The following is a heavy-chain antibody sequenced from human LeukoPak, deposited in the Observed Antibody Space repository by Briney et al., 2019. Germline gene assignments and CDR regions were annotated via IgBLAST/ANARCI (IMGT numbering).Heavy chain of an antibody. Sequence: GGSLRLSCAASGVTFSSHWMSWVRQAPGKGLEWVANIKQDGSEKYYVDSVKGRFTISRDNAKNSLYLQMNSLRAEDTAVYYCARRPSLGGAFDIWGQGTMVTVSS. J-gene: IGHJ3*02. CDR1: GVTFSSHW. CDR3: ARRPSLGGAFDI. V-gene: IGHV3-7*01. CDR2: IKQDGSEK.